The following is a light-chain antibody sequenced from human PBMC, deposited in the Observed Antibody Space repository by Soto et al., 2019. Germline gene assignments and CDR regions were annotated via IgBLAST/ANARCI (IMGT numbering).Light chain of an antibody. Sequence: EXVMTQSPGTLXVSPGERATLSCRVSQSITNNLAWYQQKVGQAPRLLIYGASTRATGIPARFRGSGSGTEFTLTISSLQSVDFAVYYCQQYNHRPPKMAFGQGTXVDI. CDR2: GAS. CDR1: QSITNN. CDR3: QQYNHRPPKMA. J-gene: IGKJ1*01. V-gene: IGKV3-15*01.